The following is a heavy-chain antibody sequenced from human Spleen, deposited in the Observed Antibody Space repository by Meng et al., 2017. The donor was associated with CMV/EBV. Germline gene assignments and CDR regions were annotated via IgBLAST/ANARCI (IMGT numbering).Heavy chain of an antibody. Sequence: SCQGSRYTFTPSWVAWVRPLPGRGLEWMGFIHPSDSETTYSPSFEGQVTFSADKSISTVYLHWNYLKASDTGMYYCASGAGDYWGQGTLVTVSS. D-gene: IGHD1-26*01. V-gene: IGHV5-51*01. CDR1: RYTFTPSW. J-gene: IGHJ4*02. CDR2: IHPSDSET. CDR3: ASGAGDY.